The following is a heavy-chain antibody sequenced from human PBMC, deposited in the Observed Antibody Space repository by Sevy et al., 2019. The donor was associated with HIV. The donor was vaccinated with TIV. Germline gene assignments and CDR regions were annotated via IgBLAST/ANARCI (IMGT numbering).Heavy chain of an antibody. CDR1: GYSFTSYW. J-gene: IGHJ4*02. Sequence: GESLKISCKGSGYSFTSYWIGWVRQMPGKGLEWRGIIYPGDPDTRYSPSFQGQVTISADKSISTAYLQWSSLKASDTAMYYCARLAGYYDSSGYYNYFDYWGQGTLVTVSS. V-gene: IGHV5-51*01. D-gene: IGHD3-22*01. CDR3: ARLAGYYDSSGYYNYFDY. CDR2: IYPGDPDT.